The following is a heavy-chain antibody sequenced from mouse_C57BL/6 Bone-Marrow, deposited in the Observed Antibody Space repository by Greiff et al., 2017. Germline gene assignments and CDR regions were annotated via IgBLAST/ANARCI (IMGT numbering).Heavy chain of an antibody. CDR1: GYTFTSYT. V-gene: IGHV1-4*01. Sequence: QVQLQQSGAELARPGASVKMSCKASGYTFTSYTMHWVIQRPGQGLEWIGYINPSSGYTKYNQKFKDKATLTADKYSSTAYMQLSSLTSEDSAVYYCARGPAFAYWGQGTLVTVSA. D-gene: IGHD3-3*01. J-gene: IGHJ3*01. CDR3: ARGPAFAY. CDR2: INPSSGYT.